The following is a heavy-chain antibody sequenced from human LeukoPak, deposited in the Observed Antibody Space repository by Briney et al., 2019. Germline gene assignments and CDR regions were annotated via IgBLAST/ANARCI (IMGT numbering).Heavy chain of an antibody. D-gene: IGHD3-22*01. V-gene: IGHV3-33*01. Sequence: PGGSLRLSCAASGFTFSTSGMHWVRQAPGKGLEWVAVIWSDGSKKLYADSVKGRFTISRDNSKNTLYLQMNSLRAEDTAIYYCAGGSDSSGYYFYWGQGTLVTVSS. J-gene: IGHJ4*02. CDR3: AGGSDSSGYYFY. CDR2: IWSDGSKK. CDR1: GFTFSTSG.